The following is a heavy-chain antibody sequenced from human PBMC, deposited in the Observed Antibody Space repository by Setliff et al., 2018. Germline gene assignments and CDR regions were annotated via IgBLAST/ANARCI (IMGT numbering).Heavy chain of an antibody. V-gene: IGHV2-5*01. CDR1: GYSISSGYIW. Sequence: SLSLTCTVSGYSISSGYIWGWIRQPPGKALEWLALIYWNDDKRYSPSLKSRLTITKDTSKNQVVLTMTNMDPVDTATYYCAHKYGDYVRYFQHWGQGTLVTVSS. D-gene: IGHD4-17*01. J-gene: IGHJ1*01. CDR3: AHKYGDYVRYFQH. CDR2: IYWNDDK.